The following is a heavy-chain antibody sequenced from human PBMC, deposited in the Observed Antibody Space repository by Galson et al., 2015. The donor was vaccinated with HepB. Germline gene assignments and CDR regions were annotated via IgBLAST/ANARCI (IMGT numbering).Heavy chain of an antibody. CDR1: GLTFGDYA. V-gene: IGHV3-30*18. D-gene: IGHD5-24*01. Sequence: LRLSCAVSGLTFGDYAMTWVRQAPGKGLEWVAVISYDGDSTYYADSVKDRFTISRDNSKSTLSLQMNSLRAEDTAVYYCTKPRRMATVMDAFDIWGQGTMLTVSS. CDR2: ISYDGDST. J-gene: IGHJ3*02. CDR3: TKPRRMATVMDAFDI.